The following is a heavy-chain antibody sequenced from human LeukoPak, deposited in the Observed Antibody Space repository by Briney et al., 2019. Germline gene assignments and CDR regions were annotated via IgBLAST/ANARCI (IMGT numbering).Heavy chain of an antibody. Sequence: PGGSLRLSCAASGFTFSSYSMNWVRQAPGKGLEWVSSISSSSSYIYYADSVKGRFTISRDNAKNSLYLQMNSLRAEDTALYYCAKGGGYFDWLCPDYWGQGTLVTVSS. V-gene: IGHV3-21*04. CDR2: ISSSSSYI. CDR1: GFTFSSYS. CDR3: AKGGGYFDWLCPDY. J-gene: IGHJ4*02. D-gene: IGHD3-9*01.